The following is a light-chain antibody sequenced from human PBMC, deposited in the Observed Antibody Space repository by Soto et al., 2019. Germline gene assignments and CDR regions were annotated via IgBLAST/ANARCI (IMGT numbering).Light chain of an antibody. CDR1: SSDVGSYNL. CDR2: EVS. Sequence: QSVLTQPASVSGSPGQSITISCTGTSSDVGSYNLVSWYQHHPGKAPKLMIYEVSKRPSGVSNRFSGSKSGNTASLTISGRQAEDEADYYCCSYAGSSTYVFGTGTKLTVL. CDR3: CSYAGSSTYV. J-gene: IGLJ1*01. V-gene: IGLV2-23*02.